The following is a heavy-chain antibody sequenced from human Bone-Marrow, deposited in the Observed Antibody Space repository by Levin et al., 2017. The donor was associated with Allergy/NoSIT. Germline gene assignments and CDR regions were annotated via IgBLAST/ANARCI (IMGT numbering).Heavy chain of an antibody. CDR3: GKETTETYYIDY. V-gene: IGHV3-9*01. CDR1: RFTFDDYA. CDR2: ISWDSESR. D-gene: IGHD2/OR15-2a*01. J-gene: IGHJ4*02. Sequence: AGGSLRLSCAASRFTFDDYAMHWVRQVPGKGLEWVAGISWDSESREYGDSVKGRFTISRDNAKKAVYLQMNSLREEDTALYYCGKETTETYYIDYWGQGTLVSVSS.